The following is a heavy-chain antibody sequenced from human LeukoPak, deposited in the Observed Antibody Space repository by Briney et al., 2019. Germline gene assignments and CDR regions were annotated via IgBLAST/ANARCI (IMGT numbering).Heavy chain of an antibody. Sequence: ASVKVSCKASGYTFIGYYLRWVRQAPGQGLEWMGWINPTSGGTNYAQKFRDRVTMTRDTSINTAYMELSRLTSDDTAVYYRARLVGLSTTASYWGQGTLVIVSS. CDR2: INPTSGGT. J-gene: IGHJ1*01. V-gene: IGHV1-2*02. CDR1: GYTFIGYY. D-gene: IGHD5/OR15-5a*01. CDR3: ARLVGLSTTASY.